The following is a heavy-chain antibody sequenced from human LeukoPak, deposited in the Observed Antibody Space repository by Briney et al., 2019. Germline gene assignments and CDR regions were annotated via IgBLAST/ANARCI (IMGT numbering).Heavy chain of an antibody. D-gene: IGHD6-13*01. J-gene: IGHJ4*02. V-gene: IGHV4-39*07. Sequence: PSETLSLTCTVSGGSISSSSYYWGWIRQPPGKGLEWIGSIYYSGSTYYNPSLKSRVTISVDTSKNQFSLKLSSVTAADTAVYYCARETGYSSPDGANDYWGQGTLVTVSS. CDR1: GGSISSSSYY. CDR2: IYYSGST. CDR3: ARETGYSSPDGANDY.